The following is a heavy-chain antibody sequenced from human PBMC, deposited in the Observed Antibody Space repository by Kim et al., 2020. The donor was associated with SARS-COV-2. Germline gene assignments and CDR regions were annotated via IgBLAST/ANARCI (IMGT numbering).Heavy chain of an antibody. V-gene: IGHV4-59*01. CDR1: GGSISSYY. CDR3: AAGGLLWFGDDAFDI. D-gene: IGHD3-10*01. J-gene: IGHJ3*02. CDR2: IYYSGST. Sequence: SETLSLTCTVSGGSISSYYWSWIRQPPGKGLEWIGYIYYSGSTNYNPSLKSRVTISVDTSKNQFSLKLSSVTAADTAVYYCAAGGLLWFGDDAFDIWGQGTMVTVSS.